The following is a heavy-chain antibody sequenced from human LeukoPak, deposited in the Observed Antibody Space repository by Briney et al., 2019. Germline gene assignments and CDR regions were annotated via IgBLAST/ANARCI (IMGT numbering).Heavy chain of an antibody. D-gene: IGHD5-18*01. CDR3: AKGRQVTFFDH. CDR2: ISSTGDST. V-gene: IGHV3-23*01. J-gene: IGHJ4*02. CDR1: GFTFSSYA. Sequence: PGGSLRLSCAASGFTFSSYAMIWVRQTPGKGLEWVSTISSTGDSTYHADSVKGRFTISRDNSKNTLYLQMNSLRAEDTAVYYCAKGRQVTFFDHWGQGTLVTVSS.